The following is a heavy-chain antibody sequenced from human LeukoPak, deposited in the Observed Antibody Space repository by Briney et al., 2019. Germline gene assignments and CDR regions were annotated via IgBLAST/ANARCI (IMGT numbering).Heavy chain of an antibody. D-gene: IGHD3-22*01. CDR3: ARVFNYYYTSGYYT. V-gene: IGHV1-2*02. J-gene: IGHJ5*02. Sequence: ASVKVSCKASGYTFNGYFLHWVRQAPGQGLEWMGWINPNSGGTTFAQKFQGRVTMTRDTSISTAYMELSRLRSDDTAVYYCARVFNYYYTSGYYTWGQGTLVTVSS. CDR2: INPNSGGT. CDR1: GYTFNGYF.